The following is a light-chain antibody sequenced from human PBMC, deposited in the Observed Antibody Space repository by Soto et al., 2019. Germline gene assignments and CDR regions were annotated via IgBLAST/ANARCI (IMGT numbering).Light chain of an antibody. Sequence: QSALTQPASVAGSPGQSITISCTGTSSDVGGYNYVSWYQQHPGKAPKLMIYEVSNRPAGVSDRFSGSRSGNTDSRTISGLQAEDESDYYCSSYTSSSTWVFGGGTKLTVL. V-gene: IGLV2-14*01. J-gene: IGLJ3*02. CDR3: SSYTSSSTWV. CDR2: EVS. CDR1: SSDVGGYNY.